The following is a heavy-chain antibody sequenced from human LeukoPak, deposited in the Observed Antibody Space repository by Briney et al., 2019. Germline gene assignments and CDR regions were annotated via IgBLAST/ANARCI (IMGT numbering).Heavy chain of an antibody. Sequence: ASVKVSCKASGGTFSSYAISWVRQAPGQGLEWMGGIIPIFGTANYAQKFQGRVTITADKSTSTAYMELSSLRSEDTAVYYCAREVTGYSSSWQYYFDYWGQGTLVTVSP. V-gene: IGHV1-69*06. CDR1: GGTFSSYA. CDR2: IIPIFGTA. CDR3: AREVTGYSSSWQYYFDY. J-gene: IGHJ4*02. D-gene: IGHD6-13*01.